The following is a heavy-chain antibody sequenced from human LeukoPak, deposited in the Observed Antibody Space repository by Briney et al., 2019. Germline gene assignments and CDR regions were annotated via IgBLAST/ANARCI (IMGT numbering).Heavy chain of an antibody. CDR3: ARDGYNWDYYYYGMDV. CDR1: GYTFTSYA. V-gene: IGHV1-3*01. CDR2: INAGNGNT. J-gene: IGHJ6*02. Sequence: ASVKVSCKASGYTFTSYAIHWVRQAPGQRLEWMGWINAGNGNTKYSQKFQGRVTITRDTSASTAYMELSSLRSEDTAVYYCARDGYNWDYYYYGMDVWGQGTTVTVSS. D-gene: IGHD1-1*01.